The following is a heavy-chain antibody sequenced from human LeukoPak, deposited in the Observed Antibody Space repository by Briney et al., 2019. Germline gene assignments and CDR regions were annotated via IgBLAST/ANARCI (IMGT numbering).Heavy chain of an antibody. D-gene: IGHD3-10*01. J-gene: IGHJ4*02. CDR3: AKGKGYGSGSSFPPPFDY. Sequence: GGSLRLSCEASGFTFSRYAMSWVRQAPGKGLEWVSAISGSGGGTYYADSVKGRFTISRDNSKSTVYLQMNSLRAEDTAVYYCAKGKGYGSGSSFPPPFDYWGQGTLVTVSS. CDR1: GFTFSRYA. V-gene: IGHV3-23*01. CDR2: ISGSGGGT.